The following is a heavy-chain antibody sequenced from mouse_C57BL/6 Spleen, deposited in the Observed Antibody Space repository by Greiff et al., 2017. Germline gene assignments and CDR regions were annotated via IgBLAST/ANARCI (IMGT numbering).Heavy chain of an antibody. CDR3: ARSRIYYGNYCYFDV. D-gene: IGHD2-1*01. Sequence: VQLQQSGPELVKPGASVKISCKASGYSFTAYNMNWVKQSNGKSLEWIGVINPNYGTNSYNQKFKGKPTLTVDQASSTAYMQLNSLSSEDSAVYYCARSRIYYGNYCYFDVWGTGTTVTVSS. CDR1: GYSFTAYN. J-gene: IGHJ1*03. CDR2: INPNYGTN. V-gene: IGHV1-39*01.